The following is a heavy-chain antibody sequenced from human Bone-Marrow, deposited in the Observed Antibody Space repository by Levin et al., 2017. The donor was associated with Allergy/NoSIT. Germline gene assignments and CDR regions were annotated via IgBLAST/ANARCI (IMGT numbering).Heavy chain of an antibody. J-gene: IGHJ4*02. CDR2: VGTGGGDE. V-gene: IGHV3-23*01. D-gene: IGHD1-1*01. CDR3: VKDPNWDDAY. CDR1: GFTFSSFS. Sequence: GESLKISCVGSGFTFSSFSMGWARQAPGKGLEWVSDVGTGGGDEHYADSVKGRFIISRDNSKNTLYLQMNSLRVEDTAVYYCVKDPNWDDAYWGQGTLVTVSS.